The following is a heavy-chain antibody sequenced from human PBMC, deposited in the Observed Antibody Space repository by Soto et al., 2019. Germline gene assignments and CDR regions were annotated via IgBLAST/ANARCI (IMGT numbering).Heavy chain of an antibody. CDR1: GFSLSTSGVG. CDR2: IYWNDDK. V-gene: IGHV2-5*01. CDR3: AHMGSTVVTPSLPDY. D-gene: IGHD4-17*01. J-gene: IGHJ4*02. Sequence: SGPTLVNPTQTLTLTCTFSGFSLSTSGVGVGWIRQPPGKALEWLALIYWNDDKRYSPSLKSRLTITKDTSKNQAVLTMTNMDPVDTATYYCAHMGSTVVTPSLPDYWGQGTLVTVSS.